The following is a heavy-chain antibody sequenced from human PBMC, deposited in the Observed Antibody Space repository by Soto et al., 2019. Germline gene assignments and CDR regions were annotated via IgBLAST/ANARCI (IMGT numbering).Heavy chain of an antibody. CDR2: ISYDGTDK. V-gene: IGHV3-30*18. Sequence: QVHLVESGGGVVQPARSLTISCVGSGFAFSTYGMHWVRQAPAKGLEWVALISYDGTDKYYADSVTGRFSISRDNSKQTLSLQMDSLRPEDTAVYYCAKDFGAWSDSWGQGTLVNVSS. CDR3: AKDFGAWSDS. CDR1: GFAFSTYG. J-gene: IGHJ5*02. D-gene: IGHD6-19*01.